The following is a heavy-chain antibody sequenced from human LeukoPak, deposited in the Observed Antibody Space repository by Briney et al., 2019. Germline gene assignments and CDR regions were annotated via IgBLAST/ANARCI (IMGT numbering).Heavy chain of an antibody. CDR1: GGSISCGSYY. V-gene: IGHV4-61*02. J-gene: IGHJ4*02. CDR2: IYTSGST. CDR3: AREMATDRFDY. D-gene: IGHD5-24*01. Sequence: PSETLSLTCTVSGGSISCGSYYWSWIRQPAGKGLEWIGRIYTSGSTNYNPSLKSRVTISVDTSKNQFSLKLSSVTAADTAVYYSAREMATDRFDYWGQGTLVTVSS.